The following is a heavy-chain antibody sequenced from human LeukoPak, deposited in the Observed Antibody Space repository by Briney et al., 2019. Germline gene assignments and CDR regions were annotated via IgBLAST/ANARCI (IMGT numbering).Heavy chain of an antibody. Sequence: SETLSLTCTVSGGSISSSSYYWGWIRQPPGKGLEWIGSIYYSGSTYYNPSLKSRVTISVDTSKNQFSLKLSSVTAADTAVYYCASAGEYYYDSSGYYYGAVRDAFDIWGQGTMVTVSS. J-gene: IGHJ3*02. CDR3: ASAGEYYYDSSGYYYGAVRDAFDI. V-gene: IGHV4-39*01. D-gene: IGHD3-22*01. CDR1: GGSISSSSYY. CDR2: IYYSGST.